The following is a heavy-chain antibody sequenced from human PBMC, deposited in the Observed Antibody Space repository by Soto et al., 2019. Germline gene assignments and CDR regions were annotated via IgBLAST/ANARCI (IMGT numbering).Heavy chain of an antibody. Sequence: ALVKVSCKASGYTFTSYGISWVRQAPGQGLEWMGWISAYNGNTNYAQKLQGRVTMTTDTSTSTAYMELRSLRSDDTAVYYCARDIRDGIVGATFDYWGQGNLVTVSS. D-gene: IGHD1-26*01. CDR3: ARDIRDGIVGATFDY. V-gene: IGHV1-18*01. J-gene: IGHJ4*02. CDR1: GYTFTSYG. CDR2: ISAYNGNT.